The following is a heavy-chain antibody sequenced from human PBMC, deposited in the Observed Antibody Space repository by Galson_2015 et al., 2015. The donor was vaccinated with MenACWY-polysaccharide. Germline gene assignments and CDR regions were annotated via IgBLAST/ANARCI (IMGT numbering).Heavy chain of an antibody. J-gene: IGHJ4*02. CDR1: GFTVSRYW. CDR2: INPDGSGK. D-gene: IGHD3-9*01. CDR3: ATHLDWAFDY. Sequence: SLRLSCAASGFTVSRYWMTWVRQAPGKRPEWVANINPDGSGKYYVDSMKGRFTISRDNVKNTLHLQVDSLRGEDTAVYYCATHLDWAFDYWGQGTLVTVSS. V-gene: IGHV3-7*01.